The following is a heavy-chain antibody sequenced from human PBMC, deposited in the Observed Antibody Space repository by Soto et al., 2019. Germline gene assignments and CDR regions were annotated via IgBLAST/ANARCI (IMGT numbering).Heavy chain of an antibody. Sequence: LRLSCAASGFTFSSYAMHWVRQAPGKGLEWVAVISYDGSNKYYADSVKGRFTISRDNSKNTLYLQMNSLRAEDTAVYYCAREVNSGSRIDYWGQGTLVTVSS. CDR1: GFTFSSYA. V-gene: IGHV3-30-3*01. CDR3: AREVNSGSRIDY. CDR2: ISYDGSNK. D-gene: IGHD1-26*01. J-gene: IGHJ4*02.